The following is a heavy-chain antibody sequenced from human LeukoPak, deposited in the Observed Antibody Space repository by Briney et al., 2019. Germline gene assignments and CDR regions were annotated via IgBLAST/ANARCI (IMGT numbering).Heavy chain of an antibody. J-gene: IGHJ1*01. V-gene: IGHV4-59*01. D-gene: IGHD6-19*01. CDR3: ARGGWYPESFQH. Sequence: SETLSLTCTVSGGSISSYYWNWIRHPPGKALEWIGYIYYSGSTNYNPSLKSRVTISVDTSKNQFSLKLSSVTAADTAVYYCARGGWYPESFQHWGQGALVTVSS. CDR1: GGSISSYY. CDR2: IYYSGST.